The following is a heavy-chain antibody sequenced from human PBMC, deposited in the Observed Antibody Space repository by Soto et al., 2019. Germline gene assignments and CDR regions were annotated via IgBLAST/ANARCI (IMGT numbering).Heavy chain of an antibody. Sequence: QVQLQQWGAGLLKPSETLSLTCAVYGGSFSGYYWSWIRQPPGKGLEWIGEINHSGSTNYNPSLKSRVTISVDTSKNQFSLKLSSVTAADTAVYYCAREGYFSGGRCYSRTLDYWGQGTLVTVSS. CDR3: AREGYFSGGRCYSRTLDY. J-gene: IGHJ4*02. D-gene: IGHD2-15*01. CDR1: GGSFSGYY. V-gene: IGHV4-34*01. CDR2: INHSGST.